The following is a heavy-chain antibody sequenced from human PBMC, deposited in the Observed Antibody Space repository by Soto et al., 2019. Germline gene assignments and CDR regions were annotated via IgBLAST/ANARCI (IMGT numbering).Heavy chain of an antibody. V-gene: IGHV5-51*01. D-gene: IGHD6-19*01. CDR1: GYSFTSYW. CDR3: ARQPRGSIAVAGAIHYGMDV. J-gene: IGHJ6*02. CDR2: IYPGDSDT. Sequence: GESLKISCKGSGYSFTSYWIGWVRQMTGKGLEWMGIIYPGDSDTRYSPSFQGQVTISADKSISTAYLQWSSLKASDTAMYYCARQPRGSIAVAGAIHYGMDVWGQGTTVTVSS.